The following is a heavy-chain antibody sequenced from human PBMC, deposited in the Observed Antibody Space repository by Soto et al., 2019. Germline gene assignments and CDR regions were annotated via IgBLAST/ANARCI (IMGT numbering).Heavy chain of an antibody. CDR2: ISGSGGST. D-gene: IGHD6-13*01. CDR3: AKGGSSSPRKDWFDP. V-gene: IGHV3-23*01. Sequence: EVQLLESGGGLVQPGGSLRLSCAASGFTFSSYAMSWVRQAPGKGLEWVSAISGSGGSTYYADSGKGRFTISRDNSKNTLYLQMNSLRAEDTAVYYCAKGGSSSPRKDWFDPWGQGTLVTVSS. CDR1: GFTFSSYA. J-gene: IGHJ5*02.